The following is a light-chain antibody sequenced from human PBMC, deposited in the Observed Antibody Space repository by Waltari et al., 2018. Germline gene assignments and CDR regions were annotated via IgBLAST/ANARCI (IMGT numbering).Light chain of an antibody. CDR2: GTS. CDR3: KQYDGIVVT. J-gene: IGKJ4*01. Sequence: ETVLTQSQCTLSLSPGERSTLSCRASKTVSSISFTWYQQKPSQASRLLIYGTSNRDSGMPDRFSGSGSGTELTLTIRSMEPEEFVVYYCKQYDGIVVTFGGGTKVEI. CDR1: KTVSSIS. V-gene: IGKV3-20*01.